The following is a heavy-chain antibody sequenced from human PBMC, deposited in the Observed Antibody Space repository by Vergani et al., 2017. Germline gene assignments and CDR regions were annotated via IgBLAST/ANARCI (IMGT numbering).Heavy chain of an antibody. Sequence: QVQLQQWGGGLLKPSETLSLTCVVNGGSFTSYHWTWIRQSPGEALEWVGDIDHTGRPDYNPSLKSRLTMSVDKSLNQFSLTLNYVTATDTAIYFCARVNTETNGHLYYYYYMDVWGQGTAVTVS. CDR3: ARVNTETNGHLYYYYYMDV. D-gene: IGHD4-11*01. J-gene: IGHJ6*03. CDR2: IDHTGRP. CDR1: GGSFTSYH. V-gene: IGHV4-34*01.